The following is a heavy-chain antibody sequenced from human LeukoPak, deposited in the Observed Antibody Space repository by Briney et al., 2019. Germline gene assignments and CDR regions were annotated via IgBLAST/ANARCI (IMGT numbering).Heavy chain of an antibody. Sequence: LRLSCAASGFTLSDHYIDWFRQAPGKGLEWIGSIYYSGSTYYNPSLKSRVTISVDTSKNQFSLKLSSVTAADTAVYYCARLLITGTTADYWGQGTLVTVSS. J-gene: IGHJ4*02. V-gene: IGHV4-39*01. CDR2: IYYSGST. D-gene: IGHD1-7*01. CDR1: GFTLSDHY. CDR3: ARLLITGTTADY.